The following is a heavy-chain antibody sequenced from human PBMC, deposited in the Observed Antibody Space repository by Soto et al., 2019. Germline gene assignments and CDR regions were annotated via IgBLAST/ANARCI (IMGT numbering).Heavy chain of an antibody. Sequence: EVQVVESGGGLVQPGGSLRLSCAASGFTVSSNYMSWVRQTPGKGLEWVSMIYSRGDIVYSDSVRGRFSVSRDNPKNTMHLQMTSLRGEDTAVYYCARDFGSDATGYYGMDVWGQGTTVTVSS. CDR2: IYSRGDI. J-gene: IGHJ6*02. D-gene: IGHD3-10*01. CDR1: GFTVSSNY. CDR3: ARDFGSDATGYYGMDV. V-gene: IGHV3-66*01.